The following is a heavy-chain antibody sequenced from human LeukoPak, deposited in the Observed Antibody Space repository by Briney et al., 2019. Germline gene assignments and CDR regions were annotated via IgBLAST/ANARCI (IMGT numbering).Heavy chain of an antibody. CDR1: GYTFTSYY. CDR3: ARGFDGYSSGQTAFDY. Sequence: ASVKVSCKASGYTFTSYYMHWVRRAPGQGLEWMGIINPSGGSTSYAQKFQGRVTMTRGTSTSTVYMELSSLRSEDTAVYYCARGFDGYSSGQTAFDYWGQGTLVTVSS. CDR2: INPSGGST. J-gene: IGHJ4*02. V-gene: IGHV1-46*01. D-gene: IGHD6-25*01.